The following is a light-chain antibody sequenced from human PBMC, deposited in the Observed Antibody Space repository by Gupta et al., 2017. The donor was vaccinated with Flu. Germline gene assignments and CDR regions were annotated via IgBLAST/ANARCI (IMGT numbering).Light chain of an antibody. Sequence: YVLTPPPSVSVAPGRTARIACEGNYIGGKNVHWYQQMPGQAPVVVVYDDSDRPSGIPERFSGSKSGNTATLTIIRVEAGDEADYYCQVCDTGRDHCVFGGGTKLTVL. CDR3: QVCDTGRDHCV. J-gene: IGLJ2*01. V-gene: IGLV3-21*03. CDR1: YIGGKN. CDR2: DDS.